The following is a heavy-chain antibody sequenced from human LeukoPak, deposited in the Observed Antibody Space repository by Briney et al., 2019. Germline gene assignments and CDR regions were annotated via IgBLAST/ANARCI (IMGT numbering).Heavy chain of an antibody. Sequence: ASVKVSCKASGYTFTSYAMHWVRQAPGQRLEWMGWINVGNGNTKYSQKFQGRVTITRDTSASTAYMELSSLRSEDTAVYYCARGRGVVVPAAMRFDYWGQGTLVTVSS. CDR2: INVGNGNT. V-gene: IGHV1-3*01. CDR1: GYTFTSYA. D-gene: IGHD2-2*01. CDR3: ARGRGVVVPAAMRFDY. J-gene: IGHJ4*02.